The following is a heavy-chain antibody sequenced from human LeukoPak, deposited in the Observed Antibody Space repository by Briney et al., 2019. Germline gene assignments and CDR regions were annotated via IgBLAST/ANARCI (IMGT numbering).Heavy chain of an antibody. CDR2: FDPEDGET. CDR3: ATDLYGSGSYVFDY. D-gene: IGHD3-10*01. V-gene: IGHV1-24*01. CDR1: GYTLTELS. Sequence: ASVKVSCKVSGYTLTELSMHWVRQAPGKGLEWMGGFDPEDGETIYAQKFQGRVTMTEDTSTDTAYMELSSLRSEDTAVYYCATDLYGSGSYVFDYWGQGTLVTVSS. J-gene: IGHJ4*02.